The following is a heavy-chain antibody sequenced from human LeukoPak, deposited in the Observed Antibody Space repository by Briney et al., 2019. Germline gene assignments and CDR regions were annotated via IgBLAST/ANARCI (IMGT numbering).Heavy chain of an antibody. CDR3: ARRWPGDNAFDI. CDR1: GYTFTSYG. D-gene: IGHD4-23*01. Sequence: ASVKVSCKASGYTFTSYGISWVRQAPGQGLERMGWISAYNGNTNYAQKLQGRVTMTTDTSTSTAYMELRSLRSDDTAVYYCARRWPGDNAFDIWGQGTMVTVSS. CDR2: ISAYNGNT. J-gene: IGHJ3*02. V-gene: IGHV1-18*01.